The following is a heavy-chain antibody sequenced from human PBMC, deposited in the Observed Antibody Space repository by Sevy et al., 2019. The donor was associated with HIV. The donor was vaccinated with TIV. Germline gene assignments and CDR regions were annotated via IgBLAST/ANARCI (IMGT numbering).Heavy chain of an antibody. CDR1: GFTFSSYG. D-gene: IGHD5-12*01. Sequence: GGSLRLSCAASGFTFSSYGMHWVRQAPGKGLEWVAVLSYVGSNKYYADSVKGRFTISRDNSKNTLYLQMNSLRAEATAVYYCAKDRDGYNRRPDYWGQGTLVTVSS. J-gene: IGHJ4*02. CDR2: LSYVGSNK. V-gene: IGHV3-30*18. CDR3: AKDRDGYNRRPDY.